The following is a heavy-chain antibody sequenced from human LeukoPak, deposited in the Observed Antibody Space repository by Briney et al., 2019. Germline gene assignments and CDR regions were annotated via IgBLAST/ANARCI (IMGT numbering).Heavy chain of an antibody. CDR1: GVSITNTNW. CDR3: ARRFGSGSYHYYFDY. CDR2: IYHSGDT. D-gene: IGHD3-10*01. V-gene: IGHV4-4*02. J-gene: IGHJ4*02. Sequence: SETLSLTCAVSGVSITNTNWWPWVRQPPGKGLEWIGEIYHSGDTNYNPSLKSRVTISVDKSRNQFSLILNSLTAADTAVYYCARRFGSGSYHYYFDYWGQGTLVTVSS.